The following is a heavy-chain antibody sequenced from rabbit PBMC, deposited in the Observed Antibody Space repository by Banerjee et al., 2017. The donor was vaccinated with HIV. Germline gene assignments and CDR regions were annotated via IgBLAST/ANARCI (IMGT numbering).Heavy chain of an antibody. CDR3: ARNAYWTISGGYPDYLDL. J-gene: IGHJ3*01. D-gene: IGHD1-1*01. CDR2: IYGGSSGYT. CDR1: GLDFSNSFW. V-gene: IGHV1S45*01. Sequence: QEQLEESGGGLVTPGGTLTLTCKASGLDFSNSFWISWVRQAPGKGLEWIGCIYGGSSGYTCYASWAKGRFTISKTSSTTVTLQMTSLTAADTATYFCARNAYWTISGGYPDYLDLWGQGTLVTVS.